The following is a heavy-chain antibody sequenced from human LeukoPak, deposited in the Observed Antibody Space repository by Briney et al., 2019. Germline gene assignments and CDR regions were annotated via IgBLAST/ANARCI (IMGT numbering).Heavy chain of an antibody. CDR2: IFYSGST. J-gene: IGHJ6*03. D-gene: IGHD3-9*01. CDR1: GGSISTSSYY. CDR3: ARVLRYFANQNYYYYMDV. Sequence: PSETLSLTCTVSGGSISTSSYYWGWVRQPPGKGLEWIGNIFYSGSTYYSPSLKSRVTISLDTSRNQFSLKLNSVTAADTAVYYCARVLRYFANQNYYYYMDVWGKGTTVTVSS. V-gene: IGHV4-39*07.